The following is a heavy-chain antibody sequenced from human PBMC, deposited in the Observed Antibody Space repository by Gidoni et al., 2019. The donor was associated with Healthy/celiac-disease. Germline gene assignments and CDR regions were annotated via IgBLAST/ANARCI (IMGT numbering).Heavy chain of an antibody. Sequence: SGGYYWSWIRQHPGKGLEWIGYIYYSGSTYYNPSLKSRVTISVDTSKNQFSLKLSSVTAADTAVYYCARAPRITMIVVLSGFDIWGQGTMVTVSS. D-gene: IGHD3-22*01. V-gene: IGHV4-31*02. J-gene: IGHJ3*02. CDR1: SGGYY. CDR3: ARAPRITMIVVLSGFDI. CDR2: IYYSGST.